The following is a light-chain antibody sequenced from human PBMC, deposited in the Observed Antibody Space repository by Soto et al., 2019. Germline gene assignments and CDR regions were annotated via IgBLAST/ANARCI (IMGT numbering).Light chain of an antibody. J-gene: IGLJ1*01. CDR2: EVV. V-gene: IGLV2-8*01. Sequence: QSALTHPASVSGSPGQSITISCSGTTSDVGGYDFVSWYQHHPGKAPRLIIYEVVQRPSGVPDRFSGSKSGNTASLTVSGLKAADEADYFCKSYAGSNTYVCGSGTKVTVL. CDR1: TSDVGGYDF. CDR3: KSYAGSNTYV.